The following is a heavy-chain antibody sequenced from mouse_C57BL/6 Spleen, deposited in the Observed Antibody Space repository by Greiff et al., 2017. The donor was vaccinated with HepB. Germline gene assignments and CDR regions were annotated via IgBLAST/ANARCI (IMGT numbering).Heavy chain of an antibody. CDR2: INPSSGYT. CDR3: ARFLFHYGSSEVYFDY. CDR1: GYTFTSYW. Sequence: QVQLQQSGAELAKPGASVKLSCKASGYTFTSYWMHWVNQRPVQGLEWIGYINPSSGYTKYNQKFKDKATLTADKSSSTAYMQLSSLTYEDSAVYYCARFLFHYGSSEVYFDYWGQGTTLTVSS. D-gene: IGHD1-1*01. V-gene: IGHV1-7*01. J-gene: IGHJ2*01.